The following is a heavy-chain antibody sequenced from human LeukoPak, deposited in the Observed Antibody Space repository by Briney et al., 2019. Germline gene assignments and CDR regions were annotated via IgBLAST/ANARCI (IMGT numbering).Heavy chain of an antibody. CDR1: GFTFSNAW. Sequence: GGSLRLSCAASGFTFSNAWMSWVRQAPGKGLEWVGRIKSKTDGGTTDYAAPVKGRFTISRDDSKNTLYLQMNSLKTEDTAVYYCTTGPRTPSVLRYFDWLLWTDYWGQGTLVTVSS. D-gene: IGHD3-9*01. V-gene: IGHV3-15*01. CDR3: TTGPRTPSVLRYFDWLLWTDY. CDR2: IKSKTDGGTT. J-gene: IGHJ4*02.